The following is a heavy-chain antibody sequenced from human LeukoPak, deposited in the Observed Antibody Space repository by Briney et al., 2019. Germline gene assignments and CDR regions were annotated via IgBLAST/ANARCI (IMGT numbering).Heavy chain of an antibody. V-gene: IGHV3-7*03. D-gene: IGHD3-22*01. CDR1: GFTFSSYW. Sequence: GGSLRLSCAASGFTFSSYWMSWVRQAPGKGLEWVANIKQDGSEKYYVDSVKGRFTISRDNAKNSLYLQMNSLRAEDTALYYCAKDKANYYDSSGYYTGWFDPWGQGTLVTVSS. J-gene: IGHJ5*02. CDR3: AKDKANYYDSSGYYTGWFDP. CDR2: IKQDGSEK.